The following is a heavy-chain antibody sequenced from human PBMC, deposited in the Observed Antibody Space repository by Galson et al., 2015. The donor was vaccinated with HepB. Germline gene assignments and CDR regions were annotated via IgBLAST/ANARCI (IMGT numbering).Heavy chain of an antibody. D-gene: IGHD4-17*01. V-gene: IGHV3-21*06. CDR2: ISTRSTYI. J-gene: IGHJ6*02. CDR3: ARVYDGDDAGEDYGMDV. Sequence: SLRLSCAVSGFTVSSNQMNWVRQAPGKGLEWVAYISTRSTYIYYADSLKGRFTISRDDAKNSLYLQMNNLRVDDTAVYYCARVYDGDDAGEDYGMDVWGPGATVTVSS. CDR1: GFTVSSNQ.